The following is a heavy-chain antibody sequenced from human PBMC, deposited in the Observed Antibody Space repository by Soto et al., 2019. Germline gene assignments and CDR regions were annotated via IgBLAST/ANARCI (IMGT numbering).Heavy chain of an antibody. Sequence: GGSLRLSCAASGFTFSSYGMHWVRQAPGKGLEWVAVISYDGSNKYYADSVKGRFTISRDNSKNTLYLRMNSLRADDTAVYYCAKDQRGSMDVWGKGTTVTVSS. CDR3: AKDQRGSMDV. CDR1: GFTFSSYG. J-gene: IGHJ6*03. V-gene: IGHV3-30*18. CDR2: ISYDGSNK. D-gene: IGHD3-10*01.